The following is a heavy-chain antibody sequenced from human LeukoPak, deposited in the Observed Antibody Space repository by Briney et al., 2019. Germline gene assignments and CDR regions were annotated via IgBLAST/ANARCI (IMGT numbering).Heavy chain of an antibody. J-gene: IGHJ3*02. CDR2: IYSGGST. CDR3: ARDPQGYDGRHAFDI. D-gene: IGHD3-22*01. V-gene: IGHV3-53*01. Sequence: PGGSLRLSCAASGFTVSSNYMSWVRQAPGKGLEWVSVIYSGGSTYYADSVKGRFTISRDNSKNTLYLQMNSLRAEDTAVYYCARDPQGYDGRHAFDIWGQGTMVTVSS. CDR1: GFTVSSNY.